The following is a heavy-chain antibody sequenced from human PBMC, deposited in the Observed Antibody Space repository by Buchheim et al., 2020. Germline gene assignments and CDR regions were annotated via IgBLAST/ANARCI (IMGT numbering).Heavy chain of an antibody. V-gene: IGHV3-48*03. CDR1: GFTFSSYE. CDR3: ARGDDYGDYYFDY. CDR2: ISSSGSTI. Sequence: EVQLVESGGGLVQPGGSLRLSCAASGFTFSSYEMNWVRQAPGRGLEWGSYISSSGSTIYYADSVKGRFTISRDNAKTSLYLQMNSLRAEDTAVYYCARGDDYGDYYFDYWGQGTL. D-gene: IGHD4-17*01. J-gene: IGHJ4*02.